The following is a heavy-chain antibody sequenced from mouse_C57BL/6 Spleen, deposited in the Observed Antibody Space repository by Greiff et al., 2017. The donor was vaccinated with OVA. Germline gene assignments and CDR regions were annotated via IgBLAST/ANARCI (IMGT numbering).Heavy chain of an antibody. J-gene: IGHJ4*01. Sequence: QVQLQQSGAELVKPGASVKLSCKASGYTFTSYWMHWVKQRPGRGLEWMGRIDPNSGGTKYNEKLKSKATLTVDKPSSTAYMQLSSLTSEDSAVYYCARSLGQGYYAMDYWGQGTSVTVSS. CDR3: ARSLGQGYYAMDY. V-gene: IGHV1-72*01. D-gene: IGHD3-3*01. CDR2: IDPNSGGT. CDR1: GYTFTSYW.